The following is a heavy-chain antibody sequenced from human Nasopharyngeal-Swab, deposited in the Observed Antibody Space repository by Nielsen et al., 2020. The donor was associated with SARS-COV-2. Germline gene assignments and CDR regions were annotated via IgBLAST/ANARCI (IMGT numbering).Heavy chain of an antibody. V-gene: IGHV3-48*03. J-gene: IGHJ4*02. CDR3: AKDFETYCSGGSCGVFDY. D-gene: IGHD2-15*01. CDR1: GFTFSSYE. CDR2: ISSSGSTI. Sequence: GGSLRLSCAASGFTFSSYEMNWVRQAPGKGLEWVSYISSSGSTIYYADSVKGRFTISRDNAKNSLYLQMNSLRAEDTAVYYCAKDFETYCSGGSCGVFDYWGQGTLVTVSS.